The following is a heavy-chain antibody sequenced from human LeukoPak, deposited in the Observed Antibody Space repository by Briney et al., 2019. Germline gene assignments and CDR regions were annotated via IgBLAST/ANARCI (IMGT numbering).Heavy chain of an antibody. CDR2: INPNSGGT. CDR3: ARVTGYCSGGSCYLYFQH. CDR1: GYTFTGYY. D-gene: IGHD2-15*01. J-gene: IGHJ1*01. Sequence: ASVKVSCKASGYTFTGYYMHWVRQPPGQGLEWMGWINPNSGGTNYAQKFQGRVTMTRDTSISTAYMELSRLRSDDTAVYYCARVTGYCSGGSCYLYFQHWGQGTLVTVSS. V-gene: IGHV1-2*02.